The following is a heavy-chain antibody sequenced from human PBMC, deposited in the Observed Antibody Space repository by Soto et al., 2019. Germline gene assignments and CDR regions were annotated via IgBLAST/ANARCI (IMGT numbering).Heavy chain of an antibody. D-gene: IGHD4-17*01. J-gene: IGHJ4*02. CDR1: GGSISSYY. V-gene: IGHV4-59*08. Sequence: PSETLSLTCSVSGGSISSYYWSWIRQPPGKGLEWIGYIYYSGRTNYNPSLKSRVTISVDTSKNQFSLKLTSVTAADTAVYYCGRHPTVTEYYFDYWGQGTLVTVSS. CDR3: GRHPTVTEYYFDY. CDR2: IYYSGRT.